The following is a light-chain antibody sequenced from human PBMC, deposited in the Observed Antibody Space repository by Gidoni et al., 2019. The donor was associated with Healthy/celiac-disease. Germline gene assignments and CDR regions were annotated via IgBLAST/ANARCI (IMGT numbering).Light chain of an antibody. CDR1: QSISSY. CDR3: QQSYSTSIFT. J-gene: IGKJ3*01. V-gene: IGKV1-39*01. CDR2: AAS. Sequence: DIQMTQSPSSLSASVGDRVTITCRASQSISSYLNWYQQKPGKAPKLLIYAASSLQSGVPSRFSGSGSGTDFTLTISSLQPEDFATYYCQQSYSTSIFTFGPGTKVEIK.